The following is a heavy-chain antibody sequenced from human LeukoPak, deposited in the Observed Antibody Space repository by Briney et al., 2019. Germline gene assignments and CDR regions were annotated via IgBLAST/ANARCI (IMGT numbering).Heavy chain of an antibody. CDR2: IYYSGST. Sequence: SETLSLTCTVSGGSISSYYWSWIRQPPGKGLEWIGYIYYSGSTNYNPSLKSRVTISVDTSKNQFSLKLSSVTAADTAVYYCARAPAEASGWYSLYYYYYMDVWGKGTTVTISS. J-gene: IGHJ6*03. V-gene: IGHV4-59*01. CDR1: GGSISSYY. D-gene: IGHD6-19*01. CDR3: ARAPAEASGWYSLYYYYYMDV.